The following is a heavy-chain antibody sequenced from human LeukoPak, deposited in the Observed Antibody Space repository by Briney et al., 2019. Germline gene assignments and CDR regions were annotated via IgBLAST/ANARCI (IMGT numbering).Heavy chain of an antibody. CDR1: GGTFSSYG. J-gene: IGHJ4*02. V-gene: IGHV1-18*01. CDR2: ISAYNGNT. CDR3: ARARRYYYDSSGYFH. D-gene: IGHD3-22*01. Sequence: ASVKVSCKASGGTFSSYGISWVRQAPGQGLEWMGWISAYNGNTNYAQKLQGRVTMTTDTSTSTAYMELRSLRSDDTAVYYCARARRYYYDSSGYFHWGQGTLVTVSS.